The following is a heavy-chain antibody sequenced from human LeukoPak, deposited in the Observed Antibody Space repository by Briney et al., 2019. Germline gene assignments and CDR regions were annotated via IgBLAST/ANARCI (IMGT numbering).Heavy chain of an antibody. CDR2: IYYSGST. J-gene: IGHJ3*02. D-gene: IGHD3-10*01. V-gene: IGHV4-39*07. Sequence: PSETLSLTCTVSGGSISSSSYYWAWIRQPPGKGLEWIGSIYYSGSTFYSPSLKSRVTLSVDTSKNQFSLKLSSVTAADTAVYYCARIVRGVISPDDAFDIWGQGTMVTVSS. CDR1: GGSISSSSYY. CDR3: ARIVRGVISPDDAFDI.